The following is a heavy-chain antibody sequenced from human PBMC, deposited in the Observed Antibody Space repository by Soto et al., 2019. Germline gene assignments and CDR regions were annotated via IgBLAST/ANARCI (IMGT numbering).Heavy chain of an antibody. CDR3: ATIAVVPSALDP. V-gene: IGHV4-4*02. D-gene: IGHD2-2*01. J-gene: IGHJ5*02. Sequence: PSETLSLICDVSGVSISSSHWWCWLRQPPGKGLEWIGEVYHSGSANYNPSLKSRVSMSVDKSKNQFSLRLTSVTAADTALYFCATIAVVPSALDPCVQGTLVTVSS. CDR2: VYHSGSA. CDR1: GVSISSSHW.